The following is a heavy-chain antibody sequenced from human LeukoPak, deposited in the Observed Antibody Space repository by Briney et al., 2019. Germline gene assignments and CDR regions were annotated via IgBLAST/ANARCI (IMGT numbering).Heavy chain of an antibody. CDR1: GGSISSSSYY. Sequence: SETLSLTCTVSGGSISSSSYYWGWLRQPPGKGLEWIGSIYYSGSTYYNPSLKSRVTISVDTSKNQFSLKLSSVTAADTAVYYCARTVTRYCSSTSCPNLRINWFDPWGQGTLVTVSS. CDR3: ARTVTRYCSSTSCPNLRINWFDP. J-gene: IGHJ5*02. D-gene: IGHD2-2*01. V-gene: IGHV4-39*07. CDR2: IYYSGST.